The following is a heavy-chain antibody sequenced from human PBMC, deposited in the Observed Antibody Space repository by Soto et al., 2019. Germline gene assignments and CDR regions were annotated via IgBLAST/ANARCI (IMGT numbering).Heavy chain of an antibody. CDR3: AKDPARYDSSGYYPLDY. Sequence: QVQLVESGGGVVQPGRSLRLSCAASGFTFSSYGMHWVRQAPGKGLEWVAVISYDGSNKYYADSVKGRFTISRDNSKNTLYLQMNSLRAEDTAVYYCAKDPARYDSSGYYPLDYWGQGTLVTVSS. CDR2: ISYDGSNK. V-gene: IGHV3-30*18. CDR1: GFTFSSYG. J-gene: IGHJ4*02. D-gene: IGHD3-22*01.